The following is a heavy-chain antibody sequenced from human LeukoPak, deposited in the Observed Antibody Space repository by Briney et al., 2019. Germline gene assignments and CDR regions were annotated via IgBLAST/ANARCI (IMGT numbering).Heavy chain of an antibody. CDR2: IRYDGSNK. CDR1: GFTFSSYG. CDR3: ARDGYYGSGLFAY. V-gene: IGHV3-30*02. J-gene: IGHJ4*02. D-gene: IGHD3-10*01. Sequence: GGSLRLSCAASGFTFSSYGMHWVRQAPGKGLEWVAFIRYDGSNKYYADSVKGRFTISRDNSKNTLYLQMNSLRAEDTAVYYCARDGYYGSGLFAYWGQGTLVTVSS.